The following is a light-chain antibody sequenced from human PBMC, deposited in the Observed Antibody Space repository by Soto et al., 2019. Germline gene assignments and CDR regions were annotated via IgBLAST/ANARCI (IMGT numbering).Light chain of an antibody. CDR2: DAS. CDR3: QQRSNWPPIT. Sequence: EVVLTQSPDTLSLPPGESATLSCRASQSVSSYLAWYQQKPGQAPRLLIYDASNRATGIPARFSGSGSGTDFTLTISSLEPEDFAVYYCQQRSNWPPITFGQGTRLEIK. J-gene: IGKJ5*01. CDR1: QSVSSY. V-gene: IGKV3-11*01.